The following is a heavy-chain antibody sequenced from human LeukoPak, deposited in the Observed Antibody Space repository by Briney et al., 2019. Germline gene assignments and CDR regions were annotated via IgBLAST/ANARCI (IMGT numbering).Heavy chain of an antibody. V-gene: IGHV3-21*01. CDR2: ISSSSSYI. J-gene: IGHJ4*02. CDR3: ASSGYSSGWAPFDY. CDR1: GFTFSTFC. Sequence: GGSLRLSCAASGFTFSTFCLNWVRQAPGKGLEWVSSISSSSSYIYYADSVKGRFTISRDNAKNSLYLQMNSLRAEDTAVYYCASSGYSSGWAPFDYWGQGTLVTVSS. D-gene: IGHD6-19*01.